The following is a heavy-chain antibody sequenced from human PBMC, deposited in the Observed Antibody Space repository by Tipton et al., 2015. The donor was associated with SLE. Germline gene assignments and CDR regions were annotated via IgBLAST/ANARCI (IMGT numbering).Heavy chain of an antibody. J-gene: IGHJ3*02. D-gene: IGHD2-15*01. V-gene: IGHV4-59*01. CDR3: ARDQRVARGDAFDI. CDR2: IYYSGST. Sequence: PGLVKPSETLSLTCTVSGGSISSYYWSWIRQPPGKGLEWIGYIYYSGSTNYNPSLKSRVTISVDTSKNQFSLKLSSVTAADTAVYYCARDQRVARGDAFDIWGQGTMVTVSS. CDR1: GGSISSYY.